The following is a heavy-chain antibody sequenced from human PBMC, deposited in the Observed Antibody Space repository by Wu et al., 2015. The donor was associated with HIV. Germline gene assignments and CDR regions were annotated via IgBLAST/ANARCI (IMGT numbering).Heavy chain of an antibody. Sequence: QVQLVQSGAEVKKPGSSVKVSCKASGGTFSSYAISWVRQAPGQGLEWMGGIIPIFGTANYAQKFQGRVTITADESTSTAYMELSSLRSDDTAVYYCARDHSLVVPAATKAAFDYWGQGTLVTVSS. J-gene: IGHJ4*02. CDR1: GGTFSSYA. CDR2: IIPIFGTA. CDR3: ARDHSLVVPAATKAAFDY. V-gene: IGHV1-69*12. D-gene: IGHD2-2*01.